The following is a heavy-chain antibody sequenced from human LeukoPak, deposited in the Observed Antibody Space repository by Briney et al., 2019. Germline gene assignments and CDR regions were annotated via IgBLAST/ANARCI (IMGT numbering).Heavy chain of an antibody. Sequence: SVKVSCKASGGTFSTYGISWMRQAPGQGLEWMGGIIPMSGTADYAQMFQGRITIAADESTSTVYMELSSLTSEDTAVYYCARAYCGGDCYQIDYWGQGTLVTVSS. J-gene: IGHJ4*02. CDR1: GGTFSTYG. CDR2: IIPMSGTA. D-gene: IGHD2-21*02. V-gene: IGHV1-69*01. CDR3: ARAYCGGDCYQIDY.